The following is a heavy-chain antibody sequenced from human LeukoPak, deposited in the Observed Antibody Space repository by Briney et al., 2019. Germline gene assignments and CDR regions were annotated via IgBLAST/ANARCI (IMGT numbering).Heavy chain of an antibody. CDR2: ISGSGGST. Sequence: PGGSLRLSCAASGFTFSSYDMIWVRQPPGKGLEWVSAISGSGGSTYYADSAKRRYTISRDNSKNTLYLQMSSLRAEDTAVYYCAKAFLVVVAATDYWGQGTLVTVSS. CDR1: GFTFSSYD. J-gene: IGHJ4*02. CDR3: AKAFLVVVAATDY. V-gene: IGHV3-23*01. D-gene: IGHD2-15*01.